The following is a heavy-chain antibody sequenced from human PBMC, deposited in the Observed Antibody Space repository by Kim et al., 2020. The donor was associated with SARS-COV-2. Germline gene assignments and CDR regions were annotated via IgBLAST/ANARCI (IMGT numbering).Heavy chain of an antibody. CDR2: IDPIDSYT. Sequence: GESLKISCKGSGYSFTSYWISWVRQMPGKGLEWMGRIDPIDSYTNYSPSFQGHVTISADKSISTAYLQWSSLKASDTAMYYCAIHDYGDSIYGMDVWGQGATVTVSS. D-gene: IGHD4-17*01. CDR1: GYSFTSYW. V-gene: IGHV5-10-1*01. J-gene: IGHJ6*02. CDR3: AIHDYGDSIYGMDV.